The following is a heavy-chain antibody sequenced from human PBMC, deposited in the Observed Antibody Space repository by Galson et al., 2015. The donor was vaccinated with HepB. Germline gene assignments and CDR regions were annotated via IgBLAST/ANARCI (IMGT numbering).Heavy chain of an antibody. D-gene: IGHD2-2*01. CDR3: ARRGGESSSHSRLDN. CDR1: GYLFSGYW. Sequence: QSGAEVKKPGESLKISCQGIGYLFSGYWIGWVRQMPGKGLEWMGIIYPGDSDTSYSPSFQGQVTISADQSSSVVYLQWNSLKPSDTAIYFCARRGGESSSHSRLDNWGQGTLSPSP. J-gene: IGHJ4*02. V-gene: IGHV5-51*01. CDR2: IYPGDSDT.